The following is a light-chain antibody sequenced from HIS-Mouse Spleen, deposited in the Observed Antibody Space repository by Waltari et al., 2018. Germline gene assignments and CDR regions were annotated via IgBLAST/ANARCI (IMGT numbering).Light chain of an antibody. V-gene: IGKV3-20*01. CDR2: GPS. Sequence: EIVLTQSPGSLSLSPWDRATLPCRASQSVSSSYLAWYQQKPGQAPRLPIYGPSSRATGIPDRFSGSGSGTDFTLTISRLEPEDFAVYYCQQYGSSWTFGQGTKVEIK. CDR1: QSVSSSY. J-gene: IGKJ1*01. CDR3: QQYGSSWT.